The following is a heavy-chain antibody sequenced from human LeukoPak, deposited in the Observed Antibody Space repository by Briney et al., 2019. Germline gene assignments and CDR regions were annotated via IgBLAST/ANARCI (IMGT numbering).Heavy chain of an antibody. CDR3: ARQGVAGYH. J-gene: IGHJ5*02. CDR1: GGSFSGYY. V-gene: IGHV4-34*01. CDR2: INHSGST. Sequence: PSETLSLTCAVYGGSFSGYYWSWIRQPPGKGLEWIGEINHSGSTNYNPSLKSRVTISVDTSKNQFSLKLSSVTAADTAVYYCARQGVAGYHWGQGTLVTVSS. D-gene: IGHD6-19*01.